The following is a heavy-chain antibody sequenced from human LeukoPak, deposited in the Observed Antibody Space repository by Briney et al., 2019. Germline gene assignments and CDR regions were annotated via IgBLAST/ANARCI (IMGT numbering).Heavy chain of an antibody. J-gene: IGHJ4*02. Sequence: PSQTLSLTCSVSGASISSESYYWSWIRQPVGKGLEWIGRIYTSGSTNYNPSLKSRVTISVDTSKNQFSLKLNSVTAADTAVYYCASSRYSSSHFDYWGKGTLVTVSS. CDR3: ASSRYSSSHFDY. CDR2: IYTSGST. D-gene: IGHD6-6*01. V-gene: IGHV4-61*02. CDR1: GASISSESYY.